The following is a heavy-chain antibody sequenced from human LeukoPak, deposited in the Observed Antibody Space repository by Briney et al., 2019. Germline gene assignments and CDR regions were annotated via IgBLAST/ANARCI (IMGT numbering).Heavy chain of an antibody. CDR2: IYYSGST. CDR1: GGSLSSGGYY. J-gene: IGHJ3*02. Sequence: PSDTLSLTCTVSGGSLSSGGYYWGWIRQHPGEGLEWVGSIYYSGSTYYNPSLKSRVTISVDTSKSQFSLKLSSVTAADTAVYYCARAGYYGPKRDAFDIWGQGTMVTVSS. D-gene: IGHD4-17*01. V-gene: IGHV4-31*03. CDR3: ARAGYYGPKRDAFDI.